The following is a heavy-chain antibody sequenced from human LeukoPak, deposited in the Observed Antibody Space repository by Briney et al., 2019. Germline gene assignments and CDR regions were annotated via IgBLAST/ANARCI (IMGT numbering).Heavy chain of an antibody. CDR1: GFSLGSYW. D-gene: IGHD5-18*01. CDR3: AKGDGRGYSDFDY. Sequence: PGGSLRLSCAASGFSLGSYWMSWVRQSPGKGLEWVAIIRQDESQKYYLDSVKGRFTISRDNAKMSVYLLMNSLRVEDTALYYCAKGDGRGYSDFDYWGQGTLVTVSS. V-gene: IGHV3-7*05. J-gene: IGHJ4*02. CDR2: IRQDESQK.